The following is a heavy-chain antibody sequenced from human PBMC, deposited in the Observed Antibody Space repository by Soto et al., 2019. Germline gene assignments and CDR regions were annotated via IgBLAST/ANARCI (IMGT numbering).Heavy chain of an antibody. V-gene: IGHV1-69*06. D-gene: IGHD3-22*01. CDR1: GGTFSSYA. CDR3: ASIQDYYDSSGASDAFDI. J-gene: IGHJ3*02. CDR2: IIPIFGTA. Sequence: GASVKVSCKASGGTFSSYAISWVRQAPGQGLEWMGGIIPIFGTANYAQKFQGRVTITADKSTSTAYMELSSLRSEDTAVYYCASIQDYYDSSGASDAFDIWGQGTMVTVSS.